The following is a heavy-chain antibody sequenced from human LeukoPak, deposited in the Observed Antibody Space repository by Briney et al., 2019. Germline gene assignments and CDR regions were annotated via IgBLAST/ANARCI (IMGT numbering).Heavy chain of an antibody. CDR3: AKVPASHVNSKPFYYMDV. CDR1: GFTFSNSA. CDR2: ISVSGGST. Sequence: PGGSLRLSCAASGFTFSNSAMSWVRQAPGKGLEWVSAISVSGGSTYYADSVKGRFAISRDNSKNTLYLQMNSLRAEDTAVYYCAKVPASHVNSKPFYYMDVWGKGTTVTVSS. J-gene: IGHJ6*03. D-gene: IGHD2/OR15-2a*01. V-gene: IGHV3-23*01.